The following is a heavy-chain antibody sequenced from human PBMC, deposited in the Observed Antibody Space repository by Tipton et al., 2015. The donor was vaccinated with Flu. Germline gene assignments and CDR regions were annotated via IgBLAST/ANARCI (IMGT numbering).Heavy chain of an antibody. CDR1: GGSFSGYY. J-gene: IGHJ5*02. Sequence: TLSFTCAVYGGSFSGYYWSWIRQPPGKGLEWIGEINHSGSTNYNPSLKSRVTISVDTSKNQFSLKLSSVTAADTAVYYCARGPESIVGATGGWFDPWGQGTLVTVSS. CDR3: ARGPESIVGATGGWFDP. D-gene: IGHD1-26*01. CDR2: INHSGST. V-gene: IGHV4-34*01.